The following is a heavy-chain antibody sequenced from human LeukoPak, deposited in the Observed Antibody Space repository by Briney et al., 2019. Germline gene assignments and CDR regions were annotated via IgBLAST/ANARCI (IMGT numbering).Heavy chain of an antibody. V-gene: IGHV3-23*01. CDR3: AKSPSLQAFDI. CDR1: EFAFSIYG. CDR2: ISADGGST. J-gene: IGHJ3*02. Sequence: GGSLRLSCAASEFAFSIYGMSWVRQAPGKGLECVSTISADGGSTYYPDSVKGRFTISRDNSKNTLYLQMNSLRAEDTAVYYCAKSPSLQAFDIWGQGTMVTVSS.